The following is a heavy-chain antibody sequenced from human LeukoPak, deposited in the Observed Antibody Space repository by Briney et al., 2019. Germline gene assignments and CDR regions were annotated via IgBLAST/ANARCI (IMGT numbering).Heavy chain of an antibody. Sequence: GGSLRLSCAASGFTFSSYWMHWVRQAPGKGLVWVSRINSDGSSTSYADSVKGRFTISRDNAKNTLYLQMNSLRAEDTAVYYCAREVTVTTPHDAFDIWSQGTMVTVSS. D-gene: IGHD4-17*01. V-gene: IGHV3-74*01. J-gene: IGHJ3*02. CDR2: INSDGSST. CDR3: AREVTVTTPHDAFDI. CDR1: GFTFSSYW.